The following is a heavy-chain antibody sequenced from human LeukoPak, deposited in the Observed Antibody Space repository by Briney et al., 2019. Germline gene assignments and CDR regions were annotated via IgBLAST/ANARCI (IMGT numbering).Heavy chain of an antibody. CDR1: GFTFSSYW. J-gene: IGHJ4*02. CDR2: IKGDGSST. V-gene: IGHV3-74*01. D-gene: IGHD3-10*01. CDR3: ARATSGTSYNY. Sequence: GGSPRLSCAASGFTFSSYWMHWVRQAPGKGLVWVSSIKGDGSSTNYAGSVKGRFTISRDNAENTLYLQMNSLRAEDTAVYYCARATSGTSYNYWGQGTLVTVSS.